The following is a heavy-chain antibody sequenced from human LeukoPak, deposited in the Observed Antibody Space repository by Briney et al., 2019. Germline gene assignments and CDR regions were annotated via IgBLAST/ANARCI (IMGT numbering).Heavy chain of an antibody. CDR3: ARDVGYYGSGRNHYGMDV. Sequence: GGSLRLSCAASGFTFSSYSMNWVRQAPGKGLEWVSSISSSSSYIYYADSVKGRFTISRDNAKNSLYLQMNSLRAEDTAVYYCARDVGYYGSGRNHYGMDVWGKGTTVTVSS. J-gene: IGHJ6*04. V-gene: IGHV3-21*01. D-gene: IGHD3-10*01. CDR1: GFTFSSYS. CDR2: ISSSSSYI.